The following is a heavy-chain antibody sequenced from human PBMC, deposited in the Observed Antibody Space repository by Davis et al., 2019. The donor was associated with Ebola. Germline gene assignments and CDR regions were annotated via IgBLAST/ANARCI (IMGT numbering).Heavy chain of an antibody. V-gene: IGHV4-34*01. Sequence: SETLSLTCAVYGGSFSGYYWSWIRQPPGKGLEWIGEINHSGSTNYNPSLKSRVTISVDTSKNQFSLKLSSVTAADTAVYYCARVVHYYYGMDVWGQGTTVTVSS. CDR2: INHSGST. CDR3: ARVVHYYYGMDV. J-gene: IGHJ6*02. CDR1: GGSFSGYY.